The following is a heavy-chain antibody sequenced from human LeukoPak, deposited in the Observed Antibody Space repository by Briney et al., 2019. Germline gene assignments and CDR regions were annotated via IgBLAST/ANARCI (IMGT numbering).Heavy chain of an antibody. CDR1: GFTFSNYA. CDR3: AKDWTGTKPFDL. Sequence: GGSLRLSCAASGFTFSNYAMSWVRQAPGKGLEWVSSINGRGGSTYYADSVKGRFTISRDNSKNTLYLQMNSLRAEDTAIYYCAKDWTGTKPFDLWGRGTLVTVSS. D-gene: IGHD1-1*01. V-gene: IGHV3-23*01. J-gene: IGHJ2*01. CDR2: INGRGGST.